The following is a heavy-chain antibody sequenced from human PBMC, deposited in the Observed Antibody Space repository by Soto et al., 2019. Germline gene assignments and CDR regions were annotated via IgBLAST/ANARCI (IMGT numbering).Heavy chain of an antibody. V-gene: IGHV4-30-4*01. CDR1: GGCISSGDYY. D-gene: IGHD3-10*01. Sequence: TLSVTSTVSGGCISSGDYYWSWIRQPPGKGLEWIGYIYYSGSTYYNPSLKSRVTISVDTSKNQFSLKLSSVTAADTAVYYCARDRNTMVRGVIIRALDYWGQGTLVTVSS. CDR3: ARDRNTMVRGVIIRALDY. J-gene: IGHJ4*02. CDR2: IYYSGST.